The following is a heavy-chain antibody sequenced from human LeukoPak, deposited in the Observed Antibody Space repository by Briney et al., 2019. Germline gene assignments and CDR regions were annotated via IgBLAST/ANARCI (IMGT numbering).Heavy chain of an antibody. CDR1: GYTFISYG. CDR2: ISAYNGNT. V-gene: IGHV1-18*01. CDR3: ARDHCSSTSCSSTPTNWFDP. J-gene: IGHJ5*02. Sequence: ASVKVSCKASGYTFISYGISWVRQAPGQGLEWMGWISAYNGNTNYAQKLQGRVTMTTDTSTSTAYMELRSLRSDDTAVYYCARDHCSSTSCSSTPTNWFDPWGQGTLVTVSS. D-gene: IGHD2-2*01.